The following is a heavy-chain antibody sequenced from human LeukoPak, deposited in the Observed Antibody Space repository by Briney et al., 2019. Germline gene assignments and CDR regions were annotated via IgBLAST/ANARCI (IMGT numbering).Heavy chain of an antibody. D-gene: IGHD3-22*01. CDR1: GGSISSYY. J-gene: IGHJ1*01. CDR3: ARVADYYDSSGYLHAEYFQH. Sequence: SETLSLTCTVSGGSISSYYWSWIRQPPGKGLEWIGYIYYSGSTNYNPSLKSRVTISVDTSKNQFSLKLSSVTAADTAVYYCARVADYYDSSGYLHAEYFQHGGQGTLVTVSS. CDR2: IYYSGST. V-gene: IGHV4-59*01.